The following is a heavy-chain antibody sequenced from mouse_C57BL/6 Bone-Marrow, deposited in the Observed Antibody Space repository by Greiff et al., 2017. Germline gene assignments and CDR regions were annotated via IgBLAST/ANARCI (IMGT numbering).Heavy chain of an antibody. CDR2: INPGSGGT. CDR1: GYAFTNYL. D-gene: IGHD1-1*01. CDR3: ERRDYGSSAWFAY. V-gene: IGHV1-54*01. Sequence: VQLQQSGAELVRPGTSVKVSCKASGYAFTNYLIEWVKQRPGQGLEWIGVINPGSGGTNYNEKFKGKATLTADKSSSTAYMQLSSLTSEDSAVYFCERRDYGSSAWFAYWGQGTLVTVSA. J-gene: IGHJ3*01.